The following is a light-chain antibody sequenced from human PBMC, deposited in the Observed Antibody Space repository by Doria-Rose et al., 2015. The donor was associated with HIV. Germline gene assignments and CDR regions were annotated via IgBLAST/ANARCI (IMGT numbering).Light chain of an antibody. J-gene: IGKJ1*01. CDR3: HQYGTSWT. CDR1: QSFSSTY. Sequence: DIVMTQSPGTLSLSSGERATLSCRASQSFSSTYLAWYQQQPGQAPSLLIYDGSTMATCTPDRFSASESGTDFTLTINILEPEAFALNYCHQYGTSWTFGQGTKVKI. V-gene: IGKV3-20*01. CDR2: DGS.